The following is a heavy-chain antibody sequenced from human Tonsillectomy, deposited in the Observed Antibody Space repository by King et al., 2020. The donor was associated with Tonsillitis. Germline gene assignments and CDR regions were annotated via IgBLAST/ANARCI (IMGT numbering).Heavy chain of an antibody. J-gene: IGHJ6*03. CDR2: IWYNGSNK. D-gene: IGHD1-26*01. CDR1: GFTFSSYG. V-gene: IGHV3-33*08. Sequence: VQLVESGGGVVQPGRSLRLSCAASGFTFSSYGMHWVRQAPGKGREGVAVIWYNGSNKYYADSVKGRFTISRDNSKNTLYLQMNSLRAEDTAVYYCARDGPNYYYMDVWGTGTTVTVSS. CDR3: ARDGPNYYYMDV.